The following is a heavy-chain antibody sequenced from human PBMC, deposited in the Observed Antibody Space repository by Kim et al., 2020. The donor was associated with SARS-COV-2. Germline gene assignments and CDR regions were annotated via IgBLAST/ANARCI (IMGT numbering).Heavy chain of an antibody. V-gene: IGHV3-23*01. CDR2: ISGSGGST. CDR3: AKDLTPSRPYCSGGSCYDASYYYYYGMDV. Sequence: GGSLRLSCAASGFTFSSYAMSWVRQAPGKGLEWVSAISGSGGSTYYADSVKGRFTISRDNSKNTLYLQMNSLRAEDTAVYYCAKDLTPSRPYCSGGSCYDASYYYYYGMDVWGQGTTVTVSS. D-gene: IGHD2-15*01. J-gene: IGHJ6*02. CDR1: GFTFSSYA.